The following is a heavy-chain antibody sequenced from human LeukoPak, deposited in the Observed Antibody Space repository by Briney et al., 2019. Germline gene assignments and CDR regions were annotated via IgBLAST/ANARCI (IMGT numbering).Heavy chain of an antibody. V-gene: IGHV1-46*01. CDR1: GITFTSYY. J-gene: IGHJ4*02. Sequence: ASVKVSCKASGITFTSYYIQWVRQAPGRGLEWMGKINPSGTITTYAPKYQGRVTATKDTSTNTVYMELSSLRSDDTAVYYCALIAPPHNWGQGTLVTVSS. D-gene: IGHD6-13*01. CDR3: ALIAPPHN. CDR2: INPSGTIT.